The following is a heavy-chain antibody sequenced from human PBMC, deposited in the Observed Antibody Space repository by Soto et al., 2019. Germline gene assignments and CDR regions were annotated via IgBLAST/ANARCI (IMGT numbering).Heavy chain of an antibody. V-gene: IGHV3-53*01. D-gene: IGHD6-19*01. J-gene: IGHJ4*02. Sequence: HPVGSLRLSCAASGFTVSSNYMSWVRQAPGKGLEWVSVIYSGGSTYYADSVKGRFTISRDNSKNTLYLQMNSLRAEDTAVYYCARTIAVAGRVWDYWGQGTLVTVSS. CDR1: GFTVSSNY. CDR2: IYSGGST. CDR3: ARTIAVAGRVWDY.